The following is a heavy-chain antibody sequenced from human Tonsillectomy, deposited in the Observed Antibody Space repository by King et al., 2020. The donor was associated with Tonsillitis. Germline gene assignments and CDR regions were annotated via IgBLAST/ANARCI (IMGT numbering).Heavy chain of an antibody. D-gene: IGHD2-21*02. Sequence: VQLQESGPGLVKPSETLSLTCTVSGGSISSYYWSWIRQPPGKGLEWIGYIYYSGSTNYNPSLKSRVTISVDTSKNQFSLKLSSVTAADTAVYYCARRRYCNGACYHPPIYIDSWGPGTLVTVSS. CDR2: IYYSGST. V-gene: IGHV4-59*08. J-gene: IGHJ4*02. CDR1: GGSISSYY. CDR3: ARRRYCNGACYHPPIYIDS.